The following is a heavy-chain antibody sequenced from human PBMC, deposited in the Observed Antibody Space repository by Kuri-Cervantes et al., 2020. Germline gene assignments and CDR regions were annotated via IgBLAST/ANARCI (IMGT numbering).Heavy chain of an antibody. D-gene: IGHD6-19*01. Sequence: SETLSLTCTVSGGSISSGDYYWSWIRQPPGKGLEWIGYIYYSGSTYYNPSLKSRVTISVDTSKNQFSLKLSSVTAADTAVYYCASSAEQWLVHRDAFDIWGQGTMVTVSS. J-gene: IGHJ3*02. CDR3: ASSAEQWLVHRDAFDI. CDR2: IYYSGST. CDR1: GGSISSGDYY. V-gene: IGHV4-30-4*01.